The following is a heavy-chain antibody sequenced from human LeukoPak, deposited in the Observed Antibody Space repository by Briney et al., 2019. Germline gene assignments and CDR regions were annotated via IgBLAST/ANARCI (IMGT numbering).Heavy chain of an antibody. CDR2: IYTSGST. CDR1: GGSISSGSYY. D-gene: IGHD3-16*01. V-gene: IGHV4-61*02. CDR3: ARSSARGGQEYYFDY. J-gene: IGHJ4*02. Sequence: PSETLSLTCTVSGGSISSGSYYWSWIRQPAGKGLEWIGRIYTSGSTNCNPSLKSRVTISVDTSKNQFSLKLSSVTAADTAVYYCARSSARGGQEYYFDYWGQGTLVTVSS.